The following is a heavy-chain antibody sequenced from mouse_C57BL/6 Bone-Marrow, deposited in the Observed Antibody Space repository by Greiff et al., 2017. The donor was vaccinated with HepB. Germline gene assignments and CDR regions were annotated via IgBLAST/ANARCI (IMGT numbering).Heavy chain of an antibody. V-gene: IGHV14-4*01. J-gene: IGHJ3*01. CDR3: TASITTVVARAY. CDR1: GFNIKDDY. D-gene: IGHD1-1*01. CDR2: IDPENGDT. Sequence: EVQLQQSGAELVRPGASVKLSCTASGFNIKDDYMHWVKQRPEQGLEWIGWIDPENGDTENASKFQGKATITADTSSNTAYLQLSSLTSEDTAVYYCTASITTVVARAYWGQGTLVTVSA.